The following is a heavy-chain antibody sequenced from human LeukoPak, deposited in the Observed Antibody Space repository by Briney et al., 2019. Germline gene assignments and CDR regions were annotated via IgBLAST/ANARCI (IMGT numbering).Heavy chain of an antibody. D-gene: IGHD1-26*01. J-gene: IGHJ4*02. V-gene: IGHV3-21*06. CDR3: ARTQRDLRGASDY. CDR1: GFTFSSYN. Sequence: GGSLRLSCAASGFTFSSYNMNWVRQAPGKGLEGVSSIGGSSSDIYYAASVKGRFNFSRDNAKDLLYMQMNRLRYADPAVYYCARTQRDLRGASDYWGQGTLVTVSS. CDR2: IGGSSSDI.